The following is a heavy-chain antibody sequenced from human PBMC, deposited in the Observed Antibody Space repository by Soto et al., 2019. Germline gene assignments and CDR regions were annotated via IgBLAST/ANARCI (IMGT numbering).Heavy chain of an antibody. CDR2: INHSGST. D-gene: IGHD3-10*01. CDR1: GGSFSGYY. J-gene: IGHJ6*03. V-gene: IGHV4-34*01. Sequence: SETLSLTCAVYGGSFSGYYWSWIRQPPGKGLEWIGEINHSGSTNYNPSLKSRVTISVDTSKNQFSLKLSSVTAADTAVYYCARGSSGYYYGSGSYYPPFYYYYMDVWGKGTTVTVPS. CDR3: ARGSSGYYYGSGSYYPPFYYYYMDV.